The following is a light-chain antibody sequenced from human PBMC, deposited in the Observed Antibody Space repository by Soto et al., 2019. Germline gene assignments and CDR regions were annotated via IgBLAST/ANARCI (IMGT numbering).Light chain of an antibody. CDR1: QSISSW. CDR3: QQYNSYPLT. Sequence: DIQMTQSPSTLSASVGDRVTITCRASQSISSWLAWYQQKPGKAPNLMIYKASSLESGVPSRFSVNGSATEFNLTISSLQPDDFSAYHCQQYNSYPLTFGGGTKVEIK. J-gene: IGKJ4*01. CDR2: KAS. V-gene: IGKV1-5*03.